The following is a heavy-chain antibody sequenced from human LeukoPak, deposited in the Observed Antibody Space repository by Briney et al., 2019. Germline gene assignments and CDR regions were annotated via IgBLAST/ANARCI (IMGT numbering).Heavy chain of an antibody. J-gene: IGHJ4*02. V-gene: IGHV3-23*01. CDR1: GFTFSTYA. CDR3: ARGSIFDY. CDR2: VSGSGDNT. Sequence: PGGSLRLSCAASGFTFSTYAMSWVRQAPGMGPGWVSSVSGSGDNTYYADSVKGRFTISRDNSKNTLYLQMSNLRAEDTAIYSCARGSIFDYWGQGTLVTVSS.